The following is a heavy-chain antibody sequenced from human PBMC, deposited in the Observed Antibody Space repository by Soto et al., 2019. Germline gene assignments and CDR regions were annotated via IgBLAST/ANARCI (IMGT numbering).Heavy chain of an antibody. CDR1: GGTFSSYA. CDR3: ASGAPRSLRRYCSGGSCYRVMNWFDP. Sequence: SVKVSCKASGGTFSSYAISWVRQAPGQGLEWMGGIIPIFGTADYAQKFQGRVTITADESTSTAYMELSSLGSEDTAVYYCASGAPRSLRRYCSGGSCYRVMNWFDPWGQGTLVTVSS. CDR2: IIPIFGTA. J-gene: IGHJ5*02. V-gene: IGHV1-69*13. D-gene: IGHD2-15*01.